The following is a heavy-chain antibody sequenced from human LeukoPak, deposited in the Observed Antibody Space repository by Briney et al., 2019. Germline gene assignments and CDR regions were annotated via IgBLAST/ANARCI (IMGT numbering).Heavy chain of an antibody. D-gene: IGHD6-19*01. J-gene: IGHJ4*02. CDR1: GFTFDDYA. V-gene: IGHV3-9*01. CDR3: AKDPGHSSGWYYFDY. Sequence: GGSLRLSCAASGFTFDDYAMHWVRQAPGKGLEWVSGISWNSGSIGYADSVKGRFTISRDNAKNSLYLQMNSLRAEDTALYYCAKDPGHSSGWYYFDYWGQGTLVTVSS. CDR2: ISWNSGSI.